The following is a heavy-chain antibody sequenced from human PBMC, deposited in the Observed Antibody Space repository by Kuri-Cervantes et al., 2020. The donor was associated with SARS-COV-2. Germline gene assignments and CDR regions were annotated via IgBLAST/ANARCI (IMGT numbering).Heavy chain of an antibody. V-gene: IGHV4-34*01. J-gene: IGHJ5*02. CDR1: GGSFSGYY. D-gene: IGHD2-21*02. CDR2: INHSGST. CDR3: ARGLCGGDCYSAGEGSWFDP. Sequence: ESLKISCAVYGGSFSGYYWSWIRQPPGKGLEWIGEINHSGSTNYNPSLKSRVTISVDTSKNQFSLKLSSVTAEDTAVYYCARGLCGGDCYSAGEGSWFDPWGQGTLVTVSS.